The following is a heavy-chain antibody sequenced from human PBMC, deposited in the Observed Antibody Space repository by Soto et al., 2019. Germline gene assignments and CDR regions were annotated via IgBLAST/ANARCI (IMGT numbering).Heavy chain of an antibody. CDR1: GFTFSPYA. J-gene: IGHJ6*02. Sequence: GGSLRLSCAASGFTFSPYAMSWVRQAPGKGLEWVSSISGSGGSTHYADSVKGRFTVPRDNSKRALSLQMSSLREEDTATYYCAKGLRRLLRTQYYYGLDVWGRGTTVTVSS. V-gene: IGHV3-23*01. D-gene: IGHD3-10*01. CDR3: AKGLRRLLRTQYYYGLDV. CDR2: ISGSGGST.